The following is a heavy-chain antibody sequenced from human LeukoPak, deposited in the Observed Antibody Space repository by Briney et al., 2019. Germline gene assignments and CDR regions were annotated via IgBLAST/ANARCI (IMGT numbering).Heavy chain of an antibody. CDR3: ARGLVGYSYGTSADFDY. J-gene: IGHJ4*02. CDR2: IYTSGST. V-gene: IGHV4-4*07. Sequence: PSETLSLTCTVSGGSISSYYWSWIRQPAGKGLEWIGRIYTSGSTNYNPSLKSRVTMSVDTSKNQFSLKLSSVTAADTAVYYCARGLVGYSYGTSADFDYWGQGTLVTVSS. CDR1: GGSISSYY. D-gene: IGHD5-18*01.